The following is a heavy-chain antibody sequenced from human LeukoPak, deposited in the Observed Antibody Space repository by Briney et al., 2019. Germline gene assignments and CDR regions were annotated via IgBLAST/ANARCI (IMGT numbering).Heavy chain of an antibody. V-gene: IGHV3-48*01. CDR2: ISSSSSTI. CDR3: VRGDWYFGS. J-gene: IGHJ4*02. CDR1: GFTFSSYS. Sequence: GGSLRLSCAASGFTFSSYSMNWVRQAPGKGLEWVSHISSSSSTIYYADSVKGRFTISRDNAKNSLYLQMSSLRPQDTAVYFCVRGDWYFGSWGQGTLVTVSS. D-gene: IGHD2-21*01.